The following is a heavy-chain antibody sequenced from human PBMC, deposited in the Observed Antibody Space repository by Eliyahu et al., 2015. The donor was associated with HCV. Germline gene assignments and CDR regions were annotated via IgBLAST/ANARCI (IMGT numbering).Heavy chain of an antibody. J-gene: IGHJ6*02. D-gene: IGHD5-18*01. V-gene: IGHV3-33*01. CDR3: ARDQGDAMVPIHGLDV. CDR1: GFRVSNXG. Sequence: QVQLVESGGGVVRPGKSLXLSXAASGFRVSNXGIHWVRQXPGKGLEWVAVMWFDGKNEAYADSAKGRFSLSSDNSKNTLFLQMNSLRGEDTGVYFCARDQGDAMVPIHGLDVWGQGTTVTVSS. CDR2: MWFDGKNE.